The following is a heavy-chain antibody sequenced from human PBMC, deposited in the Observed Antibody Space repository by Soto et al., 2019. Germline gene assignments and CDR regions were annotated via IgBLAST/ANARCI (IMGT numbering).Heavy chain of an antibody. CDR2: IDPSDSYS. CDR3: ARRGGGRSSSYYYYYYGMDV. V-gene: IGHV5-10-1*01. CDR1: GYSFTSYW. D-gene: IGHD6-6*01. J-gene: IGHJ6*02. Sequence: PGESLKISSKASGYSFTSYWISWVRQMPGKGLEWMGRIDPSDSYSNYSRPFKGQVTISADKPISTAYLQWRSLKALDPAMYYCARRGGGRSSSYYYYYYGMDVWGQGTTVTVSS.